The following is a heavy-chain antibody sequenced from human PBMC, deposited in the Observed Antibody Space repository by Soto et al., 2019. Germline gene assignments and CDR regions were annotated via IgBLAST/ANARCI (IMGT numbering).Heavy chain of an antibody. V-gene: IGHV1-3*01. CDR1: GYTFTSYA. CDR3: ARDRSSGYDYSAFDI. J-gene: IGHJ3*02. D-gene: IGHD5-12*01. Sequence: ASVKVSCKASGYTFTSYAMHWVRQAPGQRLEWMGWINAGNGNTKYSQKLQGRVTMTTDTSASTAYMELRSLRSDDTAVYYCARDRSSGYDYSAFDIWGQGTMVTVSS. CDR2: INAGNGNT.